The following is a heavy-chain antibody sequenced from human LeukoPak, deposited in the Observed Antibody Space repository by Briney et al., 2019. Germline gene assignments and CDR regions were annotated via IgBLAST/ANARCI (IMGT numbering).Heavy chain of an antibody. CDR2: IYHSGST. Sequence: PSGTLSLTCAVSGGSISSSNWWSWVRQPPGKGLEWIGEIYHSGSTNYNPSLKSRVTISVDKSKNQFSLKLSSVTAADTAVYYCARVIAARPLYNWFDPWGQGTLVTVSS. J-gene: IGHJ5*02. V-gene: IGHV4-4*02. D-gene: IGHD6-6*01. CDR1: GGSISSSNW. CDR3: ARVIAARPLYNWFDP.